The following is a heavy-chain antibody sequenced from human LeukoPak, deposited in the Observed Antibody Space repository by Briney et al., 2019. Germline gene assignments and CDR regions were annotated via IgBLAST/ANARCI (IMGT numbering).Heavy chain of an antibody. V-gene: IGHV3-21*01. D-gene: IGHD3-10*01. J-gene: IGHJ4*02. Sequence: GGSLRLSCAASGFTFSSYSMNWVRQAPGKGLEWVSSISSSSSYIYYADSVEGRFTISRDNAKNSLYLQMNSLRAEDTAVYYCARDVSPRYGPDRAYYFDYWGQGTLVTVSS. CDR2: ISSSSSYI. CDR3: ARDVSPRYGPDRAYYFDY. CDR1: GFTFSSYS.